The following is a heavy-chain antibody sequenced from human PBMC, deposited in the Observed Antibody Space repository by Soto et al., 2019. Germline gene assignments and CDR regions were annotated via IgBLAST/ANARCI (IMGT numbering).Heavy chain of an antibody. CDR3: ASLEWESTGYDDY. D-gene: IGHD5-12*01. V-gene: IGHV3-7*03. CDR1: GFTFGSNW. CDR2: IKRDGSEK. J-gene: IGHJ4*02. Sequence: EVQLVESGGGLVQPGGSLRLSCAASGFTFGSNWMSWVRQAPGKGLEWVANIKRDGSEKYYVDSVKGRFTISRDNAKNTLYLQMNSLRADDTAVYYCASLEWESTGYDDYWGQGTLVTVSS.